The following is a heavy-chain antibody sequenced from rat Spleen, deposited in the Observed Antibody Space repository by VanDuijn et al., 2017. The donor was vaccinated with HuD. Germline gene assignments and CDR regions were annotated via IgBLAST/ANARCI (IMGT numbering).Heavy chain of an antibody. J-gene: IGHJ2*01. D-gene: IGHD1-9*01. CDR1: GFSFSNYG. CDR2: ISTSGGST. CDR3: TTETYYGYNYHHY. Sequence: EVQLVESGGGSVQPGRSLKLSCAASGFSFSNYGMAWVRQAPTKGLEWVASISTSGGSTYYRDSVKGRFTISRDNAKSTLYLQMDSLRSEDTATYYCTTETYYGYNYHHYWGQGVMVTVSS. V-gene: IGHV5-19*01.